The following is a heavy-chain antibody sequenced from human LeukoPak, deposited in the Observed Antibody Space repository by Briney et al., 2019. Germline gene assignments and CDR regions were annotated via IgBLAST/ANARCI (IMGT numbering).Heavy chain of an antibody. CDR1: GGSISSSNW. D-gene: IGHD3-22*01. CDR3: ARGSSYYYDSSGYYREDWFDP. Sequence: SGTLSLTCAVSGGSISSSNWWSWVRPPPGKGLEWIGEIYHSGSTNYNPSLKRRVTISGDKAKNQFSLKLSSVTAADTAVYYCARGSSYYYDSSGYYREDWFDPWGQGTLVTVSS. J-gene: IGHJ5*02. CDR2: IYHSGST. V-gene: IGHV4-4*02.